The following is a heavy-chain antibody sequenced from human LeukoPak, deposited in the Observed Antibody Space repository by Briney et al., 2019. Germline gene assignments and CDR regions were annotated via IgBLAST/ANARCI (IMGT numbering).Heavy chain of an antibody. Sequence: SETLSLTCAVYGGSFSGYYWNWIRQPPGKGLEWIGEINHSGSTNYNPSLKSRVTISVDTSKNQFSLKLSSVTAADTAVNYCARPTTVTTTAFDIWGQGTMVTVSS. D-gene: IGHD4-11*01. CDR1: GGSFSGYY. J-gene: IGHJ3*02. CDR3: ARPTTVTTTAFDI. CDR2: INHSGST. V-gene: IGHV4-34*01.